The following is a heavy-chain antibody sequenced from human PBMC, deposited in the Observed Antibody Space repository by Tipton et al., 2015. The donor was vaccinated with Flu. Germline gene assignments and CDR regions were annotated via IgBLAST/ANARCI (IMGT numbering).Heavy chain of an antibody. CDR1: SGSIRSTNYF. CDR3: ARLSYYDVDLKNFYFDY. Sequence: TLSLTCTVSSGSIRSTNYFCAWIRQPPGKRLELIGSIYPSGTTYYNPSLKSRVTISVDRSKNQFSLKLRSVTAADTALYYCARLSYYDVDLKNFYFDYWGQGTLVTVSS. D-gene: IGHD3-10*02. J-gene: IGHJ4*02. V-gene: IGHV4-39*01. CDR2: IYPSGTT.